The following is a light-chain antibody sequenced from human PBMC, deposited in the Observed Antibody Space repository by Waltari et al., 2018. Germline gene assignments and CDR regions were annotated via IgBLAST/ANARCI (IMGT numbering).Light chain of an antibody. CDR3: NSRDSSSNHHYV. V-gene: IGLV3-19*01. Sequence: SSELTQDPAVSVALGQTVRITCQGDSLTTYYASWYQQKPGKAPLLVVYGTNNRPSGIPDRFSGSSSGNTASLIISGAQAEDEADYYCNSRDSSSNHHYVFATGTKVTVL. CDR2: GTN. CDR1: SLTTYY. J-gene: IGLJ1*01.